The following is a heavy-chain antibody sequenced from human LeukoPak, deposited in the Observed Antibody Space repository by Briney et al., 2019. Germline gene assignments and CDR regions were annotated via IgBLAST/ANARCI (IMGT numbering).Heavy chain of an antibody. CDR2: IYPGDSDT. CDR1: GYNFSSYW. V-gene: IGHV5-51*01. J-gene: IGHJ4*02. Sequence: GASLQISCKGSGYNFSSYWIGWVRQMAGKGLEWMGIIYPGDSDTRYSPSFQGQVTISADKSISTSYLQWSSLKASDTAMYYCATGSGSYFDYWGQGTLVTVSS. CDR3: ATGSGSYFDY. D-gene: IGHD1-26*01.